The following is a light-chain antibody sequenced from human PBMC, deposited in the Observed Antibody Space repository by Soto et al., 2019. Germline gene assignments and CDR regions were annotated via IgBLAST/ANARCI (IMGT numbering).Light chain of an antibody. V-gene: IGKV1-12*01. CDR2: AAS. Sequence: DIQMIQSPSSVSASVGDRVTITCRASQDIKTWLGWFQQKPGKAPKLLIYAASTLLSGVPSRFSGSGSGTEFTLTISSLQPEDFATYYCQQVDSFPVTFGQGTKL. CDR1: QDIKTW. J-gene: IGKJ2*01. CDR3: QQVDSFPVT.